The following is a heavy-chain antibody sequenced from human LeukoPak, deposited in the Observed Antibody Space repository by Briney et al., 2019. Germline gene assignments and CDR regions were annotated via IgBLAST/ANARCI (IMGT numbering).Heavy chain of an antibody. D-gene: IGHD3-22*01. Sequence: SETLSLTCAVYGGSFSGYYWSWIRQPPGKGLEWIGEVNHSGSTNYNPSLKSRVTISVDTSKNQFSLKLSSVTAADTAVYYCARGLYYYDSSGYYYWGQGTLVTVSS. V-gene: IGHV4-34*01. J-gene: IGHJ4*02. CDR2: VNHSGST. CDR1: GGSFSGYY. CDR3: ARGLYYYDSSGYYY.